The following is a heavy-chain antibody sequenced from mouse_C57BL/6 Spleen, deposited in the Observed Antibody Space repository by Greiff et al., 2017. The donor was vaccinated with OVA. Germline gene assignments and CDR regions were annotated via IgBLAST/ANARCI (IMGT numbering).Heavy chain of an antibody. CDR3: ARGTYYGRSY. J-gene: IGHJ2*01. D-gene: IGHD1-1*01. V-gene: IGHV1-54*01. CDR2: INPGGGGT. Sequence: QVQLQQSGAELVRPGTSVKVSCKASGYAFTNYLIEWVKQRPGQGLEWIGVINPGGGGTNYNAKFKGKATLTADKSSSTAYMQLSSLTSEDSAVYICARGTYYGRSYWGQGTTLTVSS. CDR1: GYAFTNYL.